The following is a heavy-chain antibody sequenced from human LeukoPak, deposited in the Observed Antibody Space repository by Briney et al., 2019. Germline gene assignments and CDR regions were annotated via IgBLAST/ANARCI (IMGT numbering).Heavy chain of an antibody. CDR1: GYTFTGHY. J-gene: IGHJ4*02. CDR3: ATVVAGVTCDH. D-gene: IGHD2-2*01. Sequence: ASVKVSCKASGYTFTGHYMHWVRQAPGQGLEWMGWIKPDSGGTTYAQIFQGRVTMTRDTSISTAYLELGSLRSDDAAVYYCATVVAGVTCDHWGQGTLVTVSS. CDR2: IKPDSGGT. V-gene: IGHV1-2*02.